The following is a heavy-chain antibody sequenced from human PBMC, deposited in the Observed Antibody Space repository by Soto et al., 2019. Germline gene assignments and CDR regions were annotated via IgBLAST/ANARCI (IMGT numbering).Heavy chain of an antibody. V-gene: IGHV4-59*08. D-gene: IGHD3-9*01. Sequence: SETLSLTCTVSGGSISSYYWSWIRQPPGKGLEWIGYIYYSGSTNYNPSLKSRVTISVDTSKNQFSLKLSSVTAADTAVYYCARGMSEDWLLLNWFDPWGQGTLVTVSS. CDR3: ARGMSEDWLLLNWFDP. CDR1: GGSISSYY. CDR2: IYYSGST. J-gene: IGHJ5*02.